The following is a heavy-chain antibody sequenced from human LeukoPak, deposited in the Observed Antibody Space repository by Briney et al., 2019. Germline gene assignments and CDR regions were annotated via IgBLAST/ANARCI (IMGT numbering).Heavy chain of an antibody. Sequence: PSETLSLTCTVSGGSISSYYWSWIRQPPGKGLEWLGYIYYSGSTNYNPSLKSRVTISVDTSKNQFSLKLSSVTAADTAVYYCARATWLPVGLYYYDSSGYYYYFDSWGQGTLVTVSS. CDR1: GGSISSYY. CDR3: ARATWLPVGLYYYDSSGYYYYFDS. D-gene: IGHD3-22*01. V-gene: IGHV4-59*01. J-gene: IGHJ4*02. CDR2: IYYSGST.